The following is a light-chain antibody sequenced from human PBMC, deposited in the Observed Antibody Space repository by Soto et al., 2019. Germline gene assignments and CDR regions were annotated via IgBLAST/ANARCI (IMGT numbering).Light chain of an antibody. CDR1: QGIGNY. Sequence: DIQMTQSPSSLSASVGDRVTITFRASQGIGNYLAWYQQKPGNVPKLLIYAAATLQSGVPSRFSGSGSGTDFTLTISSLQPEDVATYYCQKYNSAPLVTFGPGTKVDIK. J-gene: IGKJ3*01. CDR2: AAA. CDR3: QKYNSAPLVT. V-gene: IGKV1-27*01.